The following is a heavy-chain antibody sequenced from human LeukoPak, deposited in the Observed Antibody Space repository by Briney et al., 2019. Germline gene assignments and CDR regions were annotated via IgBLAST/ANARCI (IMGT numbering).Heavy chain of an antibody. CDR3: ARRDHYEYQLDY. CDR1: GGSISSSSYY. Sequence: SETLSLTCTVSGGSISSSSYYWGWIRQPPGKGLEWIGSIYYNGSTYYNPSLKSRVTISVDTSKNQFSLKLSSVTAADTAVYYCARRDHYEYQLDYWGQGTLVTVSS. D-gene: IGHD2-2*01. V-gene: IGHV4-39*01. J-gene: IGHJ4*02. CDR2: IYYNGST.